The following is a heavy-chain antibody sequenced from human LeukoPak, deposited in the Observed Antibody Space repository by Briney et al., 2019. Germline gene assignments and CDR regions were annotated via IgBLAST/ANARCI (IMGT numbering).Heavy chain of an antibody. CDR2: VGGDGRVT. CDR3: ARDQYSSSADTYGMDV. CDR1: GFTFATYV. V-gene: IGHV3-23*01. Sequence: GGSLRLSCAASGFTFATYVMTWVRQAPGKGLEWVSSVGGDGRVTYYADSVKGRFTISRDNSKNTIFLQMNSLRVEDTAVYYCARDQYSSSADTYGMDVWGQGTTVTVSS. J-gene: IGHJ6*02. D-gene: IGHD6-6*01.